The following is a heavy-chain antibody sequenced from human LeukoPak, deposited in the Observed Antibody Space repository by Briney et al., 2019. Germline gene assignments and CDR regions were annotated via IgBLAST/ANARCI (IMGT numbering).Heavy chain of an antibody. J-gene: IGHJ6*03. D-gene: IGHD3-22*01. CDR3: ARYYYDSSGYSPDYMDV. CDR1: GGSISSGGYS. V-gene: IGHV4-61*08. Sequence: SETLSLTCAVSGGSISSGGYSWSWIRQPPGKGLEWIGYIYYSGSTNYNPSLKSRVTISVDTSKNQFSLKLSSVTAADTAVYYCARYYYDSSGYSPDYMDVWGKGTTVTISS. CDR2: IYYSGST.